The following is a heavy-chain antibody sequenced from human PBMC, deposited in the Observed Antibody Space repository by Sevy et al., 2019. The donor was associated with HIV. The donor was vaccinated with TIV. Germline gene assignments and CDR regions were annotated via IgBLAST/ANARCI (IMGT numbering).Heavy chain of an antibody. V-gene: IGHV3-11*01. CDR1: GFTFSDYY. J-gene: IGHJ5*02. D-gene: IGHD3-22*01. CDR3: ARENTMIEEPGWFDP. CDR2: ISRSGSTI. Sequence: GWSLRLSCAASGFTFSDYYMSWIRQAPGKGLEWVSYISRSGSTINYADSVKGRFTISRDNAKNSLYLQITSLRAEDSAVYYCARENTMIEEPGWFDPWGQGTLVTVSS.